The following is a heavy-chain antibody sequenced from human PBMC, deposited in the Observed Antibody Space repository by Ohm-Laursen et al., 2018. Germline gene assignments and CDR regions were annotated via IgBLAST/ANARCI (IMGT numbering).Heavy chain of an antibody. CDR3: ARLDTSAYFFDY. J-gene: IGHJ4*02. V-gene: IGHV5-51*01. CDR2: IYPGDSDT. CDR1: GYSFITYW. Sequence: ESLKISCKGSGYSFITYWIGWVRQMPGKGLEWMGIIYPGDSDTRYSPSFQGQVTISADESISTAYLQWSSLKASDTAMYYCARLDTSAYFFDYWGQGTLVTVSS. D-gene: IGHD3-22*01.